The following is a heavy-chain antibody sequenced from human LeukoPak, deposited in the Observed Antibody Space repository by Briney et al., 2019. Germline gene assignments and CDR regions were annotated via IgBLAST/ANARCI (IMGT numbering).Heavy chain of an antibody. J-gene: IGHJ5*02. Sequence: GGSLRLSCAASGFTFSSYVMSWVRQTPGKGLEWVSGISGSGGFTHYADSVRGRFTISRDNSKSTLYLQMSSLRTEDTAAYYCAKYGSGWYWFDPWGQGTLVTVSS. V-gene: IGHV3-23*01. D-gene: IGHD6-13*01. CDR1: GFTFSSYV. CDR3: AKYGSGWYWFDP. CDR2: ISGSGGFT.